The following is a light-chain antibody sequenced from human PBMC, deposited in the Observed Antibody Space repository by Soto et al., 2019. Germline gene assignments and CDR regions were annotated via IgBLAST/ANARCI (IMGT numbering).Light chain of an antibody. CDR1: SSNIGAGYD. CDR2: GNS. CDR3: QSYDSSLSGVV. Sequence: QSVLTQPPSVSGAPGQRVTISCTGSSSNIGAGYDVHWYQQLPGTAPILLIYGNSNRPSRVPDRFSGSKSGTSASLAITGLQAEDEADYYCQSYDSSLSGVVFGGGTKLTVL. J-gene: IGLJ2*01. V-gene: IGLV1-40*01.